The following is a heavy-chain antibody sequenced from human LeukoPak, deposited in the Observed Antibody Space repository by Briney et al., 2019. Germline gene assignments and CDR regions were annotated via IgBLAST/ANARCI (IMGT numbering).Heavy chain of an antibody. CDR2: IHYSGSA. CDR1: NGPINTYQ. V-gene: IGHV4-59*01. J-gene: IGHJ4*02. Sequence: PSETLSLTCTVSNGPINTYQWSWIRQPPGKGLEWIGNIHYSGSANYNPSLKSRVIISVDTSKNQFSLKLSPVTAADTALYYCARVGVDDSGNILTYFFDYWGQGTLVTVSS. CDR3: ARVGVDDSGNILTYFFDY. D-gene: IGHD4-23*01.